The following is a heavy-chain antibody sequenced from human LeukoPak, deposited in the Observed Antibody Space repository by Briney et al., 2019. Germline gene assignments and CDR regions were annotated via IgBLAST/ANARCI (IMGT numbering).Heavy chain of an antibody. CDR1: GGSISSSSYY. D-gene: IGHD6-13*01. J-gene: IGHJ4*02. Sequence: SETLSLTCTVSGGSISSSSYYWGWIRQPPGKRLAWIGSMYYSGSTNYSPSLRSRVTISLDKSKNQFSLKLNSMTAADTAVYYCARSTTGYSTSWINYWGQGILVTVSS. V-gene: IGHV4-39*01. CDR2: MYYSGST. CDR3: ARSTTGYSTSWINY.